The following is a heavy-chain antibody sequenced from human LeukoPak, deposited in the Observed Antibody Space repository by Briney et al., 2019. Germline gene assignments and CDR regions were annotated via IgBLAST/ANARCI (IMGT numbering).Heavy chain of an antibody. J-gene: IGHJ4*02. CDR3: ARVAILGWFTESRVIDY. D-gene: IGHD3-3*02. V-gene: IGHV4-39*01. CDR1: GGSISSSSYY. Sequence: SETLSLTCTVSGGSISSSSYYWGWIRQPPGKGLEWIGSIYYSGSTYYNPSLKSRVTISVDTSKNQFSLKLSSVTAADTAVYYCARVAILGWFTESRVIDYWGQGTLVTVSS. CDR2: IYYSGST.